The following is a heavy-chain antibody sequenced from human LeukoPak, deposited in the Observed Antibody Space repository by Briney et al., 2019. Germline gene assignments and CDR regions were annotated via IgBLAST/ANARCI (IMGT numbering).Heavy chain of an antibody. CDR3: AQLHSGSYLGPPPD. J-gene: IGHJ4*02. D-gene: IGHD1-26*01. Sequence: GASVKVSCKASGYTFTSYDINWVRQATGQGLEWMGWMNPNSGNTGYAQKFQGRVTMTRNTSISTAYMELSSLRSEDTAVYYCAQLHSGSYLGPPPDWGQGTLVTVSS. V-gene: IGHV1-8*01. CDR1: GYTFTSYD. CDR2: MNPNSGNT.